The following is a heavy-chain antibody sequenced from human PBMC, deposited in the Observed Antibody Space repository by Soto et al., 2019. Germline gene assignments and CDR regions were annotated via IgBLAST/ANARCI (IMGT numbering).Heavy chain of an antibody. J-gene: IGHJ6*02. CDR2: ITGSGDST. V-gene: IGHV3-23*01. CDR1: RFSVSISA. D-gene: IGHD2-2*01. Sequence: PAGSLGLSCAASRFSVSISAMSWVCQAPGKGLEWVSLITGSGDSTYYADSVKGRFTISRDNSKDTLYLQLNSLRAEDTAVYYCAKRLPCHQLLCLSDVWGQGTTVTVSS. CDR3: AKRLPCHQLLCLSDV.